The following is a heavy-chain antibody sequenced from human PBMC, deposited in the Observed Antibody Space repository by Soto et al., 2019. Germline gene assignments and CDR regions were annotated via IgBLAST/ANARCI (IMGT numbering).Heavy chain of an antibody. D-gene: IGHD5-18*01. V-gene: IGHV3-53*01. CDR3: ARDSKMKPATKDTAMVSYYYYGMDV. CDR1: GFTVSSNY. Sequence: GGSLRLSCAASGFTVSSNYMSWVRQAPGKGLEWVSVIYSGGSTYYADSVKGRFTISRDNSKNTLYLQMNSLRAEDTAVYYCARDSKMKPATKDTAMVSYYYYGMDVWGQGTTVTVSS. J-gene: IGHJ6*02. CDR2: IYSGGST.